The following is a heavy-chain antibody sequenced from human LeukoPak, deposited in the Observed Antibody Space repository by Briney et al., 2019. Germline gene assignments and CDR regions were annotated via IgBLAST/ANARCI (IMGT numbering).Heavy chain of an antibody. V-gene: IGHV3-74*01. J-gene: IGHJ4*01. CDR2: INSDGSST. CDR1: GFTFSSYW. D-gene: IGHD6-6*01. Sequence: GGSLRLSCAASGFTFSSYWMHWVRQAPGKGLVWVSRINSDGSSTSYADSVKGRFTISRDNAKNTLYLQMNSLRAEDTAVYYCARVHSRSPVPFDYWGQGTLVTGSS. CDR3: ARVHSRSPVPFDY.